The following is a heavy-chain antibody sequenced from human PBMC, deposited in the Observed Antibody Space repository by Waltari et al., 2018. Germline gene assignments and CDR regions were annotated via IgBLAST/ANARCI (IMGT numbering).Heavy chain of an antibody. CDR3: ARDRWIQQLSPSPVGYYAMDV. CDR1: GFTFSTYS. Sequence: EVQLVASGGGLVKAGGSLRLSCAAFGFTFSTYSMNWVRQAPGKGLDWVSSISDSRLYMSYADSVKGRVTISRDNAKNSLYLQMNSLRADDTATYYCARDRWIQQLSPSPVGYYAMDVWGQGTTITVSS. D-gene: IGHD5-18*01. V-gene: IGHV3-21*01. CDR2: ISDSRLYM. J-gene: IGHJ6*02.